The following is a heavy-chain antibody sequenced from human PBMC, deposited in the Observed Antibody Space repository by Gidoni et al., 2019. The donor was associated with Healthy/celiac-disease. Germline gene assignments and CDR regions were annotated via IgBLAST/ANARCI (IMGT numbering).Heavy chain of an antibody. CDR2: IYYSGST. CDR3: ARVPYYYDSSGYRVRYGMDV. CDR1: GGSIRSYS. D-gene: IGHD3-22*01. J-gene: IGHJ6*02. Sequence: QVQLQESGPGLVKPSETLSLTCTVSGGSIRSYSWSWIRQPPGKGLEWIGYIYYSGSTNYNPSLKSRVTISVDTSKNRFSLKLSSVTAADTAVYYCARVPYYYDSSGYRVRYGMDVWGQGTTVTVSS. V-gene: IGHV4-59*01.